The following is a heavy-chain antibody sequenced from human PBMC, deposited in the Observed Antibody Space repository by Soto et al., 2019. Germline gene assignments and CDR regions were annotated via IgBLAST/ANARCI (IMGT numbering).Heavy chain of an antibody. V-gene: IGHV3-23*01. D-gene: IGHD5-18*01. J-gene: IGHJ4*02. CDR1: GFTFSSYA. Sequence: PGGSLRLSCAASGFTFSSYAMSWVRQAPGKGLEWVSAISGSGGSTYYADSVKGRFTISRDNSKNTLYLQMNSLRAEDTAVYYCAKGVGKGWIQLWLHYWGQGTLVTVSS. CDR2: ISGSGGST. CDR3: AKGVGKGWIQLWLHY.